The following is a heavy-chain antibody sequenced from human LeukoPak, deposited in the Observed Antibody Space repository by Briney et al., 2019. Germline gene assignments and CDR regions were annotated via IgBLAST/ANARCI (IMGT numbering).Heavy chain of an antibody. CDR2: IYYSGST. Sequence: SETLSLTCTVSGGSISSYPISSSSWSWIRQPPGRGLEWIGYIYYSGSTTYNPSLKSRLTISLATSKNQFSLKLSSVTAADTAVYYCAGDYSSASYRFDYWGQGTLVSVSS. J-gene: IGHJ4*02. CDR1: GGSISSYPISSSS. V-gene: IGHV4-61*01. CDR3: AGDYSSASYRFDY. D-gene: IGHD3-10*01.